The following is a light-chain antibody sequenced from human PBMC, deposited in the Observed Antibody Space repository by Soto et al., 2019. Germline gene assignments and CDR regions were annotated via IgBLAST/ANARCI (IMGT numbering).Light chain of an antibody. CDR1: STDVGGYSY. V-gene: IGLV2-14*01. CDR2: EVS. CDR3: CSYTSTSTLYV. J-gene: IGLJ1*01. Sequence: QSVLTQPASVSGSPGQSITISCTGTSTDVGGYSYVSWYQQHPGKAPKLLISEVSNRPAGVSNRFSGSKSGNTASLTISGRQAEDEADYYGCSYTSTSTLYVFGTGTKVTVL.